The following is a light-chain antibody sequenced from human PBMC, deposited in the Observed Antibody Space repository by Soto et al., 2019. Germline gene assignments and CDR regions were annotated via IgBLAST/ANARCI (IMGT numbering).Light chain of an antibody. Sequence: EIVLTQSPATLSVSPGERATLSCRASQSVNQKLGWYQQKPGQAPRLLIYVASYRATGIPARFSGSGSGTEYTLTISRLEPEDFAVYICQHYGYPQWTFGPGTKVEIK. J-gene: IGKJ1*01. CDR2: VAS. CDR1: QSVNQK. V-gene: IGKV3-15*01. CDR3: QHYGYPQWT.